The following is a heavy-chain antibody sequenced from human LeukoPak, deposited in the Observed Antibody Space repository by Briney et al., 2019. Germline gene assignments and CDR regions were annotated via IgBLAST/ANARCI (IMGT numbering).Heavy chain of an antibody. CDR2: ISSSGNTI. CDR1: GFTLSTYS. D-gene: IGHD6-6*01. CDR3: ARRRDFDY. V-gene: IGHV3-48*04. J-gene: IGHJ4*02. Sequence: GGSLRLSCAASGFTLSTYSMNWVRQAPGKGLEWVSYISSSGNTIYYADSVKGRVTISRDNAKNSSFLQMNSLRAEDTAVYYCARRRDFDYWGQGTLVAVSS.